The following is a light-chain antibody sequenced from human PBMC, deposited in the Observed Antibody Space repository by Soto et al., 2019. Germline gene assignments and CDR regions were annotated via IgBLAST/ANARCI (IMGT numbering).Light chain of an antibody. J-gene: IGLJ1*01. V-gene: IGLV2-8*01. Sequence: QSVLTQPPSASGSPGQSVTISCTGSSSDVGGYSYVSWYQQLSGPSGVPDRFSGSKSGNTASLTVSGLQAEDEADYYCSSYAGSSNVFGTGTKVTVL. CDR2: S. CDR3: SSYAGSSNV. CDR1: SSDVGGYSY.